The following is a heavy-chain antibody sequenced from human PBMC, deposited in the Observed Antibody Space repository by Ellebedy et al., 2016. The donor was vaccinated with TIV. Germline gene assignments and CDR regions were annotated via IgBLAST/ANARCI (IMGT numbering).Heavy chain of an antibody. D-gene: IGHD4-17*01. CDR2: IYGSSSKT. Sequence: GESLKISCAASGFIFGTYAMAWVRQTPGKGLEWVSGIYGSSSKTFYTDSVKGRFTIYRDNSENTVFLQMNSLRAEDTAIYYCAKDKVFGDSRWEIEVWGQGTTVIVSS. V-gene: IGHV3-23*01. CDR1: GFIFGTYA. CDR3: AKDKVFGDSRWEIEV. J-gene: IGHJ6*02.